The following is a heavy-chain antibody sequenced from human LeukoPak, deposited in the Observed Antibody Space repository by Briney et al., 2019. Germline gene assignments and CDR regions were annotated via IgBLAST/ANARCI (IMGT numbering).Heavy chain of an antibody. Sequence: GGSLRLSCAASGFIFSNHWMRWVRQAPGKGLVWVSRIDKRGVNAKYADSVKGRFTISKDNAKNTLNLQMNSLRAEDTGLYNSIRDEGLWRLVYLGEGALVTVS. J-gene: IGHJ4*02. D-gene: IGHD2-21*01. V-gene: IGHV3-74*03. CDR1: GFIFSNHW. CDR2: IDKRGVNA. CDR3: IRDEGLWRLVY.